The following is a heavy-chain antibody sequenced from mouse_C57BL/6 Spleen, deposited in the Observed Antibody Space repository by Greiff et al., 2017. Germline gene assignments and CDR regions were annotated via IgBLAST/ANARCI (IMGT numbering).Heavy chain of an antibody. Sequence: QVQLKQPGAELVRPGTSVKLSCKASGYTFTSYWMHWVKQRPGQGLEWIGVIDPSDSYTNYNQKFKGKATLTVDTSSSTAYMQLSSLTSEDSAVYYCARCYYGSRAWFAYWGQGTLVTVSA. CDR3: ARCYYGSRAWFAY. J-gene: IGHJ3*01. CDR2: IDPSDSYT. D-gene: IGHD1-1*01. CDR1: GYTFTSYW. V-gene: IGHV1-59*01.